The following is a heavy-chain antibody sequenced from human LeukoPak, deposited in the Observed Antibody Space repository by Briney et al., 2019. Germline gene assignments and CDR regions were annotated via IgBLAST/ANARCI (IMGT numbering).Heavy chain of an antibody. CDR2: INHSGST. Sequence: SETLSLTCAVYGGSFSGYYWSWIRQPPGKGLEWIGEINHSGSTNYNPSLKSRVTISVDTSKNQFSLKLSSVTAADTAVYYYARATDYYYDIDYWGQGTLVTVSS. V-gene: IGHV4-34*01. J-gene: IGHJ4*02. D-gene: IGHD3-22*01. CDR1: GGSFSGYY. CDR3: ARATDYYYDIDY.